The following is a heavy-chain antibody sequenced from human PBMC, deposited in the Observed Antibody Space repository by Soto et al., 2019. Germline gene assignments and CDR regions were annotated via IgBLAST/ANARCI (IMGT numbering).Heavy chain of an antibody. Sequence: QVQLVESGGGVVQPGRSLRLSCAASGFTFSSYGIHWVRQAPGKGPEWVAVIAYDGGNKYYADSVRGRFTISRDNSKNMLYLQMNSLRPEDTAVYHCAKAVGYCSSSSCRDYYFYYGMDVWGQGTTVTVSS. J-gene: IGHJ6*02. CDR3: AKAVGYCSSSSCRDYYFYYGMDV. V-gene: IGHV3-30*18. CDR2: IAYDGGNK. D-gene: IGHD2-2*03. CDR1: GFTFSSYG.